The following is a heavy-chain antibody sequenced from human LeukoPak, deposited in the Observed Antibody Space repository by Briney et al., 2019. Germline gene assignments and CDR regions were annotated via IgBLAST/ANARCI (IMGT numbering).Heavy chain of an antibody. V-gene: IGHV1-3*01. CDR3: ARGGSGVSWPWVVPAHYYGMDV. D-gene: IGHD2-2*01. J-gene: IGHJ6*02. CDR2: INAGSGNT. CDR1: GYTFTSYA. Sequence: ASVKVSCKASGYTFTSYAMHWVRQAPGQRLEWMGWINAGSGNTKYSQKFQGRVTITRDTSASTAYMELSSLRSEDTAVYYCARGGSGVSWPWVVPAHYYGMDVWGQGTTVTVSS.